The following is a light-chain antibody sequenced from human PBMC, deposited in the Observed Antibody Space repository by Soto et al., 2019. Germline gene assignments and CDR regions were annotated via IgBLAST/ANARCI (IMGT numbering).Light chain of an antibody. V-gene: IGKV2-28*01. CDR3: MQALQTPRT. CDR1: QSLLHSNGYNY. J-gene: IGKJ3*01. Sequence: DIVITQSPLSLPVTPGEPASISCRSSQSLLHSNGYNYLDWYLQKPGQSPQLLIYLGFNRASGVPDRFSGSGSGTDFTLTISRVEAEDVGCYYCMQALQTPRTFGPGTKVDIK. CDR2: LGF.